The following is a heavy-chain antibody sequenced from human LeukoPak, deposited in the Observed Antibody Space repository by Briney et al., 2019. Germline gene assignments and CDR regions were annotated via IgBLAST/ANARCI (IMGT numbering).Heavy chain of an antibody. J-gene: IGHJ5*02. CDR2: MNPKTDNT. Sequence: GASVKVSCKTSGYSFTDYDIHWVRQATGQGLEWMGWMNPKTDNTEYAQKFQGRVTITADKSTSTAYMELSSLRSEDTAAYYCASQVAADFNWFDPWGQGTLVTVSS. D-gene: IGHD6-13*01. CDR1: GYSFTDYD. CDR3: ASQVAADFNWFDP. V-gene: IGHV1-8*01.